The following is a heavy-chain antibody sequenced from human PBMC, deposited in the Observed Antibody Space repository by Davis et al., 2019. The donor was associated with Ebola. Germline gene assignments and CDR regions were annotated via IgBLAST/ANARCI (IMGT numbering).Heavy chain of an antibody. Sequence: PSETLSLTCTVSGGSISRGGSYWSWVRQVPGKGLEWIGYIYYSGSTYYKPSLKSRVTISLDTSKNQFSLNLYSVTAADTAVYYCARDLRYDSSSYDYYFYMDVWGKGTTVTVSS. V-gene: IGHV4-31*03. CDR2: IYYSGST. CDR1: GGSISRGGSY. D-gene: IGHD3-22*01. J-gene: IGHJ6*03. CDR3: ARDLRYDSSSYDYYFYMDV.